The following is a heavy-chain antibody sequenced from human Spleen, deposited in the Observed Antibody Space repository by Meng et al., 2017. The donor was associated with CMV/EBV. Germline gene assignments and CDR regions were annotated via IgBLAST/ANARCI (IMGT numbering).Heavy chain of an antibody. CDR3: ARDQNGGNSGWFDP. V-gene: IGHV3-23*01. J-gene: IGHJ5*02. CDR2: ISGSGAST. D-gene: IGHD4-23*01. CDR1: GFTFSSYA. Sequence: GESLKISCAASGFTFSSYAMSWVRQAPGKGLDWVSAISGSGASTYYADSVKGRFTISRDNSKNTLYLQMNSLRAEDTAVYYCARDQNGGNSGWFDPWGQGTLVTVSS.